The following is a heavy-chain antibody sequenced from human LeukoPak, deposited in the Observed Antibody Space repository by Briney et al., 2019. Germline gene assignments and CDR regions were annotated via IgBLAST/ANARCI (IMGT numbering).Heavy chain of an antibody. Sequence: PGGSLRLSCAASGFTISSNYMSWVRQAPGKGLEWVSVIYSDGYTNYADSVKGRFTISRDNSKNTLYLQMNSLRGEDTAVYYCARGGVGAATGSGRGYYFDYWGQGTLVTVSS. D-gene: IGHD1-26*01. CDR1: GFTISSNY. J-gene: IGHJ4*02. V-gene: IGHV3-53*01. CDR3: ARGGVGAATGSGRGYYFDY. CDR2: IYSDGYT.